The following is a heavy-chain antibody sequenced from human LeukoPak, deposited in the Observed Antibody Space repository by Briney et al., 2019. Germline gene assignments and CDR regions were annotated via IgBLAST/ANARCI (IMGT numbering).Heavy chain of an antibody. CDR3: ARDRASHFDF. J-gene: IGHJ4*02. CDR1: GGTFSSYA. CDR2: IIPIFGTA. Sequence: WASVKVSCKASGGTFSSYAISWVRQAPGQGLEWMGGIIPIFGTANYAQKFQGRVTITADESTSTAYMELSSLRSEDTAVYYCARDRASHFDFWGQGTVVTVSS. V-gene: IGHV1-69*13. D-gene: IGHD2-2*01.